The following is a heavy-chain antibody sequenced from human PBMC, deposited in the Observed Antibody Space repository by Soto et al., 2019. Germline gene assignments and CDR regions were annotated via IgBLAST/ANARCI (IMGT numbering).Heavy chain of an antibody. CDR2: ISTYNGNT. CDR3: ARDRSDLRFLEWLLYFDY. V-gene: IGHV1-18*01. Sequence: QVQLVQSGAEVKKPGASVKVSCKASGYTFTSYGISWVRQAPGQGLEWMGWISTYNGNTNYAQKLQGRVTMTTDTSTSTAYMELRSLGSDDTAVYYCARDRSDLRFLEWLLYFDYWGQGTLVTVSS. J-gene: IGHJ4*02. D-gene: IGHD3-3*01. CDR1: GYTFTSYG.